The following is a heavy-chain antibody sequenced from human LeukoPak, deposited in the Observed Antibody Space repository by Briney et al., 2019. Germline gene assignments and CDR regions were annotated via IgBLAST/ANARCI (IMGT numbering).Heavy chain of an antibody. CDR1: GFTFSDYY. CDR3: ARTRSVSGYGPIDY. V-gene: IGHV3-11*01. D-gene: IGHD3-16*01. CDR2: ISSGSTI. Sequence: GGSLRLSCAASGFTFSDYYMSWIRQAPGKGLEWVSYISSGSTIYYADSVKGRFTISRDNAKNSLYLQMNSLRAEDTAVYYCARTRSVSGYGPIDYWGKGTTVTVSS. J-gene: IGHJ6*04.